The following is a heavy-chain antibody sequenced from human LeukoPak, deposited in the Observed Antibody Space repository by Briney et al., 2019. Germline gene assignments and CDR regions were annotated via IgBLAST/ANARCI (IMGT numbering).Heavy chain of an antibody. CDR1: GFTFSSCG. J-gene: IGHJ5*02. V-gene: IGHV3-30*18. CDR3: AKDRMVRGVPGWFDP. D-gene: IGHD3-10*01. CDR2: ISYDGSNK. Sequence: PGRSLRLSCAASGFTFSSCGMHWVRQAPGKGLEWVAVISYDGSNKYYADSVKGRFTISRDNSKNTLYLQMNSLRAEDTAVYYCAKDRMVRGVPGWFDPWGQGTLVTVSS.